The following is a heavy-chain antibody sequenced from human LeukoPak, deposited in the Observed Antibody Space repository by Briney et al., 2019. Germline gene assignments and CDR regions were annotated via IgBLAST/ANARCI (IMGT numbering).Heavy chain of an antibody. CDR1: GFTFDDYG. V-gene: IGHV3-9*01. Sequence: PGGSLRLSCAASGFTFDDYGMSWVRQAPGKGLEWVSGISWNSGSIGYADSVKGRFTISRDNAKNSLYLQMNSLRAEDTALYYCANSGGELLAPLDYWGQGTLVTVSS. D-gene: IGHD1-26*01. J-gene: IGHJ4*02. CDR2: ISWNSGSI. CDR3: ANSGGELLAPLDY.